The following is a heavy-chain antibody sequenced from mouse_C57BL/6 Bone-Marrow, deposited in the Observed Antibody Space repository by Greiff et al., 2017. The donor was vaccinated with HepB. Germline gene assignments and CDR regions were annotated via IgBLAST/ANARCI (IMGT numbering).Heavy chain of an antibody. D-gene: IGHD2-4*01. CDR3: AIVGSYDYDFYWYFDV. CDR1: GYTFTSYW. J-gene: IGHJ1*03. Sequence: QVQLQQPGAELVMPGASVKLSCKASGYTFTSYWMHWVKQRPGQGLEWIGEIDPSDSYTNYNQKFKGKSTLTVDKSSSSAYMQLSSLTSEDSAVYYGAIVGSYDYDFYWYFDVWGTGTTVTVSA. CDR2: IDPSDSYT. V-gene: IGHV1-69*01.